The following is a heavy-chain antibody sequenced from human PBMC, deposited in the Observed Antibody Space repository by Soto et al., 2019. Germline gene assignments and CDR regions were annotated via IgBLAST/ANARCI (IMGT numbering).Heavy chain of an antibody. CDR2: INAGNGNT. D-gene: IGHD2-2*01. J-gene: IGHJ5*02. CDR3: ARVVPAGPFDP. V-gene: IGHV1-3*01. Sequence: QVQLVQSGAEVKKPGASVKVSCKASGYTFTSYGLHWVRQAPGQRLEWMGSINAGNGNTRYSQNFQGRVTVTRDTAASTVYMELSSLKSEDTAVYHCARVVPAGPFDPWGQGTLVTVSS. CDR1: GYTFTSYG.